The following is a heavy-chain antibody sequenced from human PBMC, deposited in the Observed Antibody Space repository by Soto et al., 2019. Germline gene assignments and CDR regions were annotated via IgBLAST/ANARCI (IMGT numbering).Heavy chain of an antibody. Sequence: SLRLSCASSGFLCRSYGMHWLRQAPGKGLEWVALISYDRGNIFYGDSVKGRFTISRDNSNNTLYLQMRSLRPEDTAMYYCAKDRGRARYSGTYWLSWGQGTLVTVSS. CDR2: ISYDRGNI. CDR3: AKDRGRARYSGTYWLS. CDR1: GFLCRSYG. V-gene: IGHV3-30*18. D-gene: IGHD1-26*01. J-gene: IGHJ5*02.